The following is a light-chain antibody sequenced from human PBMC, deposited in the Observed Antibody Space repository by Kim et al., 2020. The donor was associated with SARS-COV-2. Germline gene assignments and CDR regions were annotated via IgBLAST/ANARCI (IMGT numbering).Light chain of an antibody. CDR3: SSSTSSNTWV. J-gene: IGLJ3*02. CDR1: SSDVGGYNH. Sequence: QSALTQPASVSGSPGQSITISCTGTSSDVGGYNHVSWYQQAPGKAPKLMIYDVSKRPSGVSNRFSGSKSGNTASLTISGLQAEDEADYYCSSSTSSNTWVFGGGTQLTVL. CDR2: DVS. V-gene: IGLV2-14*01.